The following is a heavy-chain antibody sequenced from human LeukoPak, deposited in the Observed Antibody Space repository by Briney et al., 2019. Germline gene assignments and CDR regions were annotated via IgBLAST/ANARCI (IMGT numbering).Heavy chain of an antibody. CDR2: IKSKTDGGTT. Sequence: GGSLRLSCVASGFTFSNAWMSWVRQAPGKGLDWVGRIKSKTDGGTTDYAAPVKGRFTISRDDSKNTLYLQMNSLRAEDTAVYYCAKLLESYSDSWGQGTLVTVSS. J-gene: IGHJ4*03. V-gene: IGHV3-15*01. CDR1: GFTFSNAW. CDR3: AKLLESYSDS.